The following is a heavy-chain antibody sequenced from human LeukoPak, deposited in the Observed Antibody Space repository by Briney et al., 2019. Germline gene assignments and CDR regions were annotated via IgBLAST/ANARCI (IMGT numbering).Heavy chain of an antibody. V-gene: IGHV1-2*02. CDR2: VNPNSGGT. CDR1: GYTFTAYY. CDR3: ARDVGVVATIFRNGENWFDP. Sequence: ASVKVSCKASGYTFTAYYVHWVRQAPGQGLEWMGWVNPNSGGTHSAQKFQGRVTMTRDTSISTAYMELSSLRSDDTAMYYCARDVGVVATIFRNGENWFDPWGQGTLVTVSS. D-gene: IGHD5-12*01. J-gene: IGHJ5*02.